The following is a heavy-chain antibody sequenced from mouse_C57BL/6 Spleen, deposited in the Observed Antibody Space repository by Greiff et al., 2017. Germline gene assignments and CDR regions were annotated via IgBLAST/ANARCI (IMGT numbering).Heavy chain of an antibody. CDR2: IYPGDGDT. CDR3: ARRVRRWYLDD. CDR1: GYAFSSYW. J-gene: IGHJ2*01. D-gene: IGHD1-1*01. V-gene: IGHV1-80*01. Sequence: QVQLKQSGAELVKPGASVKISCKASGYAFSSYWMNWVKQRPGQGLEWIGQIYPGDGDTNYNGKFKGKATLTADKSSSTAYMQLSSLTSEDSAVYFRARRVRRWYLDDWGQGTTLTVST.